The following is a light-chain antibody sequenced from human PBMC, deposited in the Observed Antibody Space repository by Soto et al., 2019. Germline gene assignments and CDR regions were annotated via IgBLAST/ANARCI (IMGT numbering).Light chain of an antibody. Sequence: QSVLTQPASVSGAPGQSMPISCTGTNSDVGGYNYVSWYQQHPGKAPKLLIYDVSNRPSGVSNRFSGSKFGNTASLTISGLQAEDEADYYCSSYTRSSTLVFGTGTKVTVL. V-gene: IGLV2-14*03. J-gene: IGLJ1*01. CDR3: SSYTRSSTLV. CDR1: NSDVGGYNY. CDR2: DVS.